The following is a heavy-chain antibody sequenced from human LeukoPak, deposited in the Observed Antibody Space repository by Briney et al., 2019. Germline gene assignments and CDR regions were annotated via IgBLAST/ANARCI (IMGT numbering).Heavy chain of an antibody. CDR2: IYSGGSDI. CDR1: GYRFSSYW. J-gene: IGHJ3*02. Sequence: GESLKISCKASGYRFSSYWIGWVRQMPGRGLEWMGIIYSGGSDITYSTSFQGQVSISADKSISTAYLQWSSLKASDTAMYYCARSKWFGETIDAFDIWGQGTMVTVSS. CDR3: ARSKWFGETIDAFDI. D-gene: IGHD3-10*01. V-gene: IGHV5-51*01.